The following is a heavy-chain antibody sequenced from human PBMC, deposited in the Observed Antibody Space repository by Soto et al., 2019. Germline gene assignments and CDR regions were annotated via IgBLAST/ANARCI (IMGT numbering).Heavy chain of an antibody. CDR2: IYPGDSDT. J-gene: IGHJ6*01. CDR1: GYSFTSYW. CDR3: ARCGKSNWGAREPQNHYYYYGMDV. V-gene: IGHV5-51*01. D-gene: IGHD7-27*01. Sequence: ESLKISCKGSGYSFTSYWIGWVRQMPGKGLEWMGIIYPGDSDTRYSPSFQGQVTISADKSISTAYLQWSSLKASDTAMYYCARCGKSNWGAREPQNHYYYYGMDVWGQGTTVTVSS.